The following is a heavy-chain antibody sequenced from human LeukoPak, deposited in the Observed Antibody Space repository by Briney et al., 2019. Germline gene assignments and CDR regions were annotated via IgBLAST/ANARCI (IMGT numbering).Heavy chain of an antibody. V-gene: IGHV1-2*02. CDR3: AREYYDSSGYYPDY. Sequence: GASMKVSCKASGYTFTGYYMHWVRQAPGQGLEWMGWINPNSGGTNYAQKFQGRVTMTRDTSISTAYMELSRLRSDDTAVYYCAREYYDSSGYYPDYWGQGTLVTVSS. CDR2: INPNSGGT. D-gene: IGHD3-22*01. CDR1: GYTFTGYY. J-gene: IGHJ4*02.